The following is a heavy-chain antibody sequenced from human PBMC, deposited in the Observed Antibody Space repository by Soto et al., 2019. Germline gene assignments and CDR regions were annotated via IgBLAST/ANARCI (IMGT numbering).Heavy chain of an antibody. V-gene: IGHV3-23*01. J-gene: IGHJ4*02. D-gene: IGHD6-6*01. CDR2: ITGSGAST. CDR3: AKAARVYTCSSGNDF. Sequence: VQLLESGGGLIQPGGSLRLSCAASGFTFSSYAITWVRQAPGKGLEWVSTITGSGASTYYADSVRGRFTISRDNSENTLYLQMNSLRAEDTAFYYGAKAARVYTCSSGNDFWGQGTLVTVSS. CDR1: GFTFSSYA.